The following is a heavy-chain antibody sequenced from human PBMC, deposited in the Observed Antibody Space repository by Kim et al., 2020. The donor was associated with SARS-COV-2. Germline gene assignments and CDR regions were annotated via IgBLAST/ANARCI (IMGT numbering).Heavy chain of an antibody. D-gene: IGHD5-12*01. CDR3: AREPSKEDGYIVDY. V-gene: IGHV4-34*01. CDR2: INHSGST. Sequence: SETLSLTFAVYGGSFSGYYWSWIRQPPGKGLEWIGEINHSGSTNYNPSLKSRVTISVDTSKNQFSLKLSSVTAADTAVYYCAREPSKEDGYIVDYWGQGTLVTVSS. J-gene: IGHJ4*02. CDR1: GGSFSGYY.